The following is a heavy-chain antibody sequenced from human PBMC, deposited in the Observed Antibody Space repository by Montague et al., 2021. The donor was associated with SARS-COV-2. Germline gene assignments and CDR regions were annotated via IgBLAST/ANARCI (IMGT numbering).Heavy chain of an antibody. J-gene: IGHJ6*02. D-gene: IGHD3-16*01. V-gene: IGHV3-23*01. CDR3: AKMAYSDRVIGFYGMDV. Sequence: SLRLSCAASGFTFSSYSMSWVRQAPGKGLEWVSVISGSGGSTYYADSVKGRFTISRDNSKNTLYLQMNSLRAEGTAVYYCAKMAYSDRVIGFYGMDVWGQGTTVTASS. CDR1: GFTFSSYS. CDR2: ISGSGGST.